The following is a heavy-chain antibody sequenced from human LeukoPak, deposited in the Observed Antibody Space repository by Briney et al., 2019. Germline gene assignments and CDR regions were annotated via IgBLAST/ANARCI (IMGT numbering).Heavy chain of an antibody. D-gene: IGHD5-24*01. J-gene: IGHJ4*03. Sequence: PSETLSLTCAVYGGSFSRYYWSWIRQSPGKGLEWIAEIDHRGDTNYNPSVKSRVTISVDTSKNQFSLKVRSLSAADTAVYYCARGATISEAGYFDFWGQGTLVTVSS. V-gene: IGHV4-34*01. CDR2: IDHRGDT. CDR3: ARGATISEAGYFDF. CDR1: GGSFSRYY.